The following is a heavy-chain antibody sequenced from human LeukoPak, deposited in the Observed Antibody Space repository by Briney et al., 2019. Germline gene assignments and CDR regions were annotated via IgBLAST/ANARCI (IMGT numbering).Heavy chain of an antibody. CDR2: ISGCSDYI. J-gene: IGHJ4*02. CDR1: GFTFNDYA. Sequence: GGSLTLSCAASGFTFNDYAMHWVRQAPGKGLEWVSGISGCSDYIAYADSVKGRFTISRDSAKTSLYLQINNLRAEDTALYYCAKAHDYGDYAGFDYWGQGTLVSVSS. V-gene: IGHV3-9*01. CDR3: AKAHDYGDYAGFDY. D-gene: IGHD4-17*01.